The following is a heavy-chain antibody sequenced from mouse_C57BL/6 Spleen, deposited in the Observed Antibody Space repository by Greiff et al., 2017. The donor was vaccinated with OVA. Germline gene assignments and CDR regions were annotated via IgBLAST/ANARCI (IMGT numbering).Heavy chain of an antibody. Sequence: QVQLQQSGAELVKPGASVKISCKASGYAFSSYWMNWVKQRPGKGLAWIGQIYPGAGDTNYNGKFKGQAPLTADKSSSTAYMQLSSLNSEDSAVYFSARSGYYDAMDYWGQGTSVTVSA. CDR1: GYAFSSYW. D-gene: IGHD3-1*01. V-gene: IGHV1-80*01. CDR2: IYPGAGDT. CDR3: ARSGYYDAMDY. J-gene: IGHJ4*01.